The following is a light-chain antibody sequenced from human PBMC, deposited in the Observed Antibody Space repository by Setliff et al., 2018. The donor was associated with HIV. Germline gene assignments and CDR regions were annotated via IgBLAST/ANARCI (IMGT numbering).Light chain of an antibody. CDR1: SSDVGGYNF. CDR3: CSYAGSHTFV. Sequence: QSVLTQPRSVSGSPGQSVTISCTGTSSDVGGYNFVSWYQQRPGKAPKLMIYDVTKRPSGVPDRFSGSKSGNTASLTISGLQAEDEADYYCCSYAGSHTFVFGTGTKVIVL. CDR2: DVT. J-gene: IGLJ1*01. V-gene: IGLV2-11*01.